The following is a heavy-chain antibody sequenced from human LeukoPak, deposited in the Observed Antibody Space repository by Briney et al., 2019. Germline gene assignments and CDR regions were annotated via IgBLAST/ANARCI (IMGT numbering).Heavy chain of an antibody. D-gene: IGHD1-26*01. CDR1: GFTFSSYS. CDR3: AREIVGATID. Sequence: KAGGSLRLSCAASGFTFSSYSMNWVRQAPGKGLEWVSSISSSSSYIYYADSVKGRFTISRDNSKNTLYLQMNSLRAEDTAVYYCAREIVGATIDWGQGTLVTVSS. V-gene: IGHV3-21*04. CDR2: ISSSSSYI. J-gene: IGHJ4*02.